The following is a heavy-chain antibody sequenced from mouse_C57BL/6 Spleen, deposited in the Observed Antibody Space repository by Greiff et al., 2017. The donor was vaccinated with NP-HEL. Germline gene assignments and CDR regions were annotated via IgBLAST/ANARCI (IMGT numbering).Heavy chain of an antibody. CDR1: GFTFSDYG. V-gene: IGHV5-17*01. CDR2: ISSGSSTI. Sequence: DVHLVESGGGLVKPGGSLKLSCAASGFTFSDYGMHWVRQAPEKGLEWVAYISSGSSTIYYADTVKGRFTISRDNAKNTLFLQMTSLRSEDTAMDYCARRGYYVLYLYFDGWGTGTPVTVSS. CDR3: ARRGYYVLYLYFDG. D-gene: IGHD2-3*01. J-gene: IGHJ1*03.